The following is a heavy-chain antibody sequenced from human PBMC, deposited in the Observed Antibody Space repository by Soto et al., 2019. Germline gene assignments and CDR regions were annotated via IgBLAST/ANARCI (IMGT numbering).Heavy chain of an antibody. D-gene: IGHD2-15*01. CDR2: IIPILGIA. CDR3: ARDRGGGVVAATNNWFDP. Sequence: QVQLVQSGAEVKKPGSSVKVSCKASGGTFSSYTISWVRQAPGQGLEWMGRIIPILGIANYAQKFQGRVTITAEKSTTTAYMELSSRRSEDTAVYYCARDRGGGVVAATNNWFDPWGQGTLVTVSS. J-gene: IGHJ5*02. V-gene: IGHV1-69*08. CDR1: GGTFSSYT.